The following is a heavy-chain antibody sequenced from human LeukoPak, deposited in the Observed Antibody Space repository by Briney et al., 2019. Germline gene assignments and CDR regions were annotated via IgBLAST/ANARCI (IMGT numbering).Heavy chain of an antibody. D-gene: IGHD2-15*01. CDR1: GFTFSTYV. V-gene: IGHV3-30*01. J-gene: IGHJ5*02. Sequence: GGSLRLSCAASGFTFSTYVMHWVRQAPGKGLEWVAVISYDGIKKYYADSVKGRFTISRDNSKNTLYLQMNSLRPEDTAVYYCAREGWSAGFRNWFDPWGQGTLVTVSS. CDR2: ISYDGIKK. CDR3: AREGWSAGFRNWFDP.